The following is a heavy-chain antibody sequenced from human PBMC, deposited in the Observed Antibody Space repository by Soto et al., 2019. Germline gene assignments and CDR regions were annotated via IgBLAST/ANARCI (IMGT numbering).Heavy chain of an antibody. CDR1: GFTFSSYG. CDR2: IWYDGSNK. CDR3: ARDLSGDYGALDT. Sequence: GGSLRLSCAPSGFTFSSYGMHWARQAPGKGLEWVAVIWYDGSNKVYADSVKGRFTISRDNSKNTLYLQMNSLRAEDTAVYYCARDLSGDYGALDTWGQGIMVTV. V-gene: IGHV3-33*01. D-gene: IGHD4-17*01. J-gene: IGHJ3*02.